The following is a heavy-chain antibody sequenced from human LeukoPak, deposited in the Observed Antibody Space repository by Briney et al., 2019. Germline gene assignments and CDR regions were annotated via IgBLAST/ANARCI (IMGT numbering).Heavy chain of an antibody. CDR2: INHSGST. V-gene: IGHV4-34*01. CDR1: GGSFSGYY. Sequence: SETLSLTCAVYGGSFSGYYWSWIRQPPGKGLEWIGEINHSGSTNYNPSLKSRVTISVDTSKNQFSLKLSSVTAADTAVYYCARGSVSVGAFDYWGQGTLATVSS. J-gene: IGHJ4*02. CDR3: ARGSVSVGAFDY. D-gene: IGHD3-10*01.